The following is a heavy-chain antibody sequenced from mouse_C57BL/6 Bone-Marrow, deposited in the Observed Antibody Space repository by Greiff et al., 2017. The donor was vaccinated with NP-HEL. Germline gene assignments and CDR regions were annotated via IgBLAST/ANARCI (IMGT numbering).Heavy chain of an antibody. D-gene: IGHD1-1*01. J-gene: IGHJ4*01. CDR3: ARGDYGSSYPYAMDY. Sequence: EVQLVESGPGLVKPSQSLSLTCSVTGYSITSGYYWNWIRQFPGNKLEWMGYISYDGSNNYNPSLKNRISITRDTSKNQFFLKLNSVTTEDTATYYCARGDYGSSYPYAMDYWGQGTSVTVSS. CDR1: GYSITSGYY. CDR2: ISYDGSN. V-gene: IGHV3-6*01.